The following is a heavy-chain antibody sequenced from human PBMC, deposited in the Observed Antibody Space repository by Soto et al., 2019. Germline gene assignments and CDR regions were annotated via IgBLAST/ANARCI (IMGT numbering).Heavy chain of an antibody. CDR3: ASASIAAAGTFKADGMDV. CDR2: MNPNSGNT. D-gene: IGHD6-13*01. Sequence: QVQLVQSGAEVKKPGASVKVSCKASGYTFTSYDINWVRQATGQGLEWMGWMNPNSGNTGYAQKFQGKVTKTGDSSRNTAYRGLRSLRSEDTAVDYCASASIAAAGTFKADGMDVWGQGTTVTVSS. J-gene: IGHJ6*02. V-gene: IGHV1-8*01. CDR1: GYTFTSYD.